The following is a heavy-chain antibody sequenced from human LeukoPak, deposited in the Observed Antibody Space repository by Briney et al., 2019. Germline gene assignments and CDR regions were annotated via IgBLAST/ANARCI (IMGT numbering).Heavy chain of an antibody. CDR3: ATVNTGRGWFDP. D-gene: IGHD4-17*01. J-gene: IGHJ5*02. CDR2: TYYRSRWYN. V-gene: IGHV6-1*01. Sequence: SQTLSLTCAISGDSVSSNSATWSWIRQSPSRDLEWLGRTYYRSRWYNDYAVSVKSRITIKPDTSKNQFSLQLNSVTPEDTAVYYCATVNTGRGWFDPWGQGTLVTVSS. CDR1: GDSVSSNSAT.